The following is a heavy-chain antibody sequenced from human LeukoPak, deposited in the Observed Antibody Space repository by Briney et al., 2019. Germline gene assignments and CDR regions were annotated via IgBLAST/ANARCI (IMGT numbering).Heavy chain of an antibody. CDR3: ARSAAIRNKNYYYYYGMDV. CDR2: IKQDGSEK. D-gene: IGHD2-2*02. Sequence: GGSLRLSCAVSGFTFSSYWMSWVRQAPGKGLEWVANIKQDGSEKYYVDSVKGRFTISRDNAKNSLYLQMNSLRAEDTAVYYCARSAAIRNKNYYYYYGMDVWGQGTTVTVSS. CDR1: GFTFSSYW. J-gene: IGHJ6*02. V-gene: IGHV3-7*01.